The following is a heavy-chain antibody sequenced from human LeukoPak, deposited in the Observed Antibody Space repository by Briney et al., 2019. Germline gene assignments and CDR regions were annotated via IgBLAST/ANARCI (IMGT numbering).Heavy chain of an antibody. J-gene: IGHJ6*02. CDR1: GYSFIGNY. D-gene: IGHD3-10*01. CDR2: ISPTNGAT. V-gene: IGHV1-2*02. Sequence: ASVKVSCKTSGYSFIGNYIHWVRQAPGQGLEWMGWISPTNGATNYDQRFQGRVTLTRDTSISTAFMELSGLTSDDTAVYYCARSRPLWFGVLDVWGQGTTVTVSS. CDR3: ARSRPLWFGVLDV.